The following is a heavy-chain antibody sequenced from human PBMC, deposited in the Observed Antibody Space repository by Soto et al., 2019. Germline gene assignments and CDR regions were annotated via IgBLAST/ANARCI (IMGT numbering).Heavy chain of an antibody. J-gene: IGHJ4*02. CDR2: IHCSGST. CDR1: GGSISSSSYY. Sequence: PSETLSLTCTVSGGSISSSSYYWGWIRQPPGKGLEWIGSIHCSGSTYYNPSLKSRVTISVDTSKNQLSLKLSSVTAADTALYYCARHNYDFWSAYLDWGQGALVT. CDR3: ARHNYDFWSAYLD. V-gene: IGHV4-39*01. D-gene: IGHD3-3*01.